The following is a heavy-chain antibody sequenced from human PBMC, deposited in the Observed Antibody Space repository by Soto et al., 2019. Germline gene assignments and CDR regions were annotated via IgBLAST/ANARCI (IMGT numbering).Heavy chain of an antibody. D-gene: IGHD1-26*01. Sequence: QVQLQESGPGLVKPSETLSLTCTVSGGSISSYYWSWIRQPPGKGLEWIGYIYYSGSTNYNPSLKRRVTISGDTSKDQFSLKLSSVNAADTAVYYCARGLGSPIDNWFDPWGQGTLVTVSS. V-gene: IGHV4-59*12. CDR1: GGSISSYY. CDR2: IYYSGST. CDR3: ARGLGSPIDNWFDP. J-gene: IGHJ5*02.